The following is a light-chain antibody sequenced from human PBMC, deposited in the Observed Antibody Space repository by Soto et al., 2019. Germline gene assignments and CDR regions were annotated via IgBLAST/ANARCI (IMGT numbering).Light chain of an antibody. J-gene: IGKJ2*01. V-gene: IGKV3-20*01. CDR1: QSVSTSS. CDR2: GAS. Sequence: EIVLTQSPGTLSLSPGERATLSCRASQSVSTSSLAWYQQKPGQAPRLLIYGASSRVAGIPDRFSGSGSGTDFTLTISRLEPEDFAVYYCQQYGSSAYTFGQGTKLEIK. CDR3: QQYGSSAYT.